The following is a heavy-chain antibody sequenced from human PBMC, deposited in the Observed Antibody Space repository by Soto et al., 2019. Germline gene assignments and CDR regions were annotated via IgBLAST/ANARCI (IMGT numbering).Heavy chain of an antibody. Sequence: QVQLQESGPGLVKPSGTLSLTCAVSGGSISSSNWWSWVRQPPGKGLEWIGKIYHSGSTNYNPSLKSRVTISVDKSKSQFSLKLSSVTAADTAVYYCAGVYSVRGTIIRYFDYWGQGTLVTVSS. CDR2: IYHSGST. D-gene: IGHD3-10*02. V-gene: IGHV4-4*02. CDR3: AGVYSVRGTIIRYFDY. J-gene: IGHJ4*02. CDR1: GGSISSSNW.